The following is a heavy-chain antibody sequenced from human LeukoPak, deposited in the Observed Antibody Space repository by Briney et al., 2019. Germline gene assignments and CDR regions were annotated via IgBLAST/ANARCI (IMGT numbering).Heavy chain of an antibody. D-gene: IGHD4-17*01. CDR2: IYTSGST. CDR3: ARGYGDYSGNWFDP. CDR1: GGSISSYY. V-gene: IGHV4-4*07. J-gene: IGHJ5*02. Sequence: SETLSLTCTVSGGSISSYYWSWIRQPAGKGLEWIGRIYTSGSTNYNPSLKSRVTMSVDTSKNQFSLKLSSVTAADTAAYYCARGYGDYSGNWFDPWGQGTLVTVSS.